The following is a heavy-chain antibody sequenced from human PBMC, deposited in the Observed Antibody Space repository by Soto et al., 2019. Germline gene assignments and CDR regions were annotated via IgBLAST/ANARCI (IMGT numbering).Heavy chain of an antibody. V-gene: IGHV3-30-3*01. CDR1: GFTFSSFA. CDR3: ARGGAWTPEGLGY. CDR2: ISSDVVNY. Sequence: QVQLVESGGGVVQPGRSLRLSCAASGFTFSSFAMHWVRQAPGKGLEWLAVISSDVVNYYYAESVKGRFTISRDTSKNTLYLQMNRLRNEDTAVYYCARGGAWTPEGLGYWGQGTLVTVSS. D-gene: IGHD2-15*01. J-gene: IGHJ4*02.